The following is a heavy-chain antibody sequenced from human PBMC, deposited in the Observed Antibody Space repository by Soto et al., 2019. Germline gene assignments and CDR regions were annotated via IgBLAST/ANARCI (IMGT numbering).Heavy chain of an antibody. D-gene: IGHD2-15*01. CDR1: GGSISSGGYS. J-gene: IGHJ4*02. CDR2: IYHSGST. CDR3: ARGQVVAAQH. Sequence: QLQLQESGSGLVKPSQTLSLTCAVSGGSISSGGYSWYWIRQPPGKGLEWIGYIYHSGSTYYNPSRKRRVTISVDRSKNQFSLKLSSVTAADTAVDYCARGQVVAAQHWGQGTLVTVSS. V-gene: IGHV4-30-2*01.